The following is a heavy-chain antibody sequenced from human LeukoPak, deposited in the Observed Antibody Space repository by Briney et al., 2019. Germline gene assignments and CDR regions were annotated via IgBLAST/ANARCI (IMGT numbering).Heavy chain of an antibody. CDR2: IYYSGST. Sequence: PSETLSLTCTVSGGSISSYYWSWIRQPPGKRLEWIGYIYYSGSTNYNPSLKSRVTISVDTSKNQFSLKLRSVTAADTAVYYCARDRLFGVVTDWGQGTLVTVSS. J-gene: IGHJ4*02. CDR1: GGSISSYY. V-gene: IGHV4-59*01. D-gene: IGHD3-3*01. CDR3: ARDRLFGVVTD.